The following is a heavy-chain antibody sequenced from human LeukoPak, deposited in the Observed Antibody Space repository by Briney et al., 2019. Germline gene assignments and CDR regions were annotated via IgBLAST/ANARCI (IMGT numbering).Heavy chain of an antibody. D-gene: IGHD1-26*01. J-gene: IGHJ3*02. CDR3: ARCIVGATWEYAFDI. CDR1: GFSFSGNA. Sequence: PGGSLRLSCSASGFSFSGNAMHWVRQAPGKGLEYVSAISSNGAGTYYVDSVKGRFTISRDNSKNTLYLQMNSLRAEDTAVYYCARCIVGATWEYAFDIWGQGTMVTVSS. V-gene: IGHV3-64*04. CDR2: ISSNGAGT.